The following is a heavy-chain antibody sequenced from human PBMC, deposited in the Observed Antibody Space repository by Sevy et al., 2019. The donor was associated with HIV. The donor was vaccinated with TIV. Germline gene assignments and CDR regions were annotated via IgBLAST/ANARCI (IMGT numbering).Heavy chain of an antibody. D-gene: IGHD3-10*01. CDR3: AKDVSRQPRGYYGSGSYLVMLGIYYMDV. CDR1: GFTFSSYG. J-gene: IGHJ6*03. V-gene: IGHV3-33*06. Sequence: GGSLRLSCAASGFTFSSYGMHWVRQAPGKGLEWVAVIWYDGSNKYYADSVKGRFTISRDNSKNTLYLQMNSLRAEDTAVYYCAKDVSRQPRGYYGSGSYLVMLGIYYMDVWGKGTTVTVSS. CDR2: IWYDGSNK.